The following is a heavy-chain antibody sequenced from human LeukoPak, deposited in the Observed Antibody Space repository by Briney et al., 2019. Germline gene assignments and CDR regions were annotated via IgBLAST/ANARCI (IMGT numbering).Heavy chain of an antibody. D-gene: IGHD1-26*01. CDR1: GGTFSTYG. CDR3: ASRSPLVGAPFDP. CDR2: IIPIPGIP. Sequence: ASVKVSCKASGGTFSTYGISWVRQAPGQGLEWMGSIIPIPGIPKYAQKFQVRVTFNADTYTNTAYMELSDLTSEDTAVYYCASRSPLVGAPFDPWGQGTLVSVSS. V-gene: IGHV1-69*10. J-gene: IGHJ5*02.